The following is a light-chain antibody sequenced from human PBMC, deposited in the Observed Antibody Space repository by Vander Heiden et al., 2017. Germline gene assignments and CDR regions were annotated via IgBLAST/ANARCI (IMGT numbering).Light chain of an antibody. CDR1: QSISSY. J-gene: IGKJ1*01. V-gene: IGKV1-39*01. CDR3: QQSYSTGRT. Sequence: DIQMTQSPSSLSASVGDRVTITCRASQSISSYLNWYQQKPGKAPKLLIYAASSFQSGVPSRFRRSGSGTDFTLTISRPQPEDFATYYCQQSYSTGRTFGQGTKVXIK. CDR2: AAS.